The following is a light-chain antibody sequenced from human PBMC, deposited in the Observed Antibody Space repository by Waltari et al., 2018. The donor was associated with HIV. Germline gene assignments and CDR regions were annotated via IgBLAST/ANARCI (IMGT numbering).Light chain of an antibody. Sequence: EIVMTQSPATLSVSPGERSTLSCRASQSVSSNLAWYQQKDGQAPRLLIYGASTRATGITARFSGSGSGTEFTLTISSLQAEDFVVYYCKQYNNWTPRSFGQGTKVEIK. V-gene: IGKV3-15*01. CDR3: KQYNNWTPRS. J-gene: IGKJ1*01. CDR1: QSVSSN. CDR2: GAS.